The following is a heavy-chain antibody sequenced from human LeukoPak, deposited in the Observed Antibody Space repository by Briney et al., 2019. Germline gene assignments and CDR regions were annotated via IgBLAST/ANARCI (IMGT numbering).Heavy chain of an antibody. D-gene: IGHD6-19*01. CDR3: AGSLRGGGWYMY. V-gene: IGHV3-21*01. CDR1: GFTFSTYS. Sequence: GWSLTLSCAASGFTFSTYSMNWVRQAPGKELAWVSSISSSSSSIYYSDSVKGRFTVCRDNAKSSLFLQMNSRRDEDTAVYYCAGSLRGGGWYMYWGQGTLVTVSS. CDR2: ISSSSSSI. J-gene: IGHJ4*02.